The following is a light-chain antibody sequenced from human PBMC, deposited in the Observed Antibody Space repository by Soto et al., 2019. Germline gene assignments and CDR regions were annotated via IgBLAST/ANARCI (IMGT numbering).Light chain of an antibody. Sequence: QSVLTQPASVSGSPGQSITISCTGTSSDVGGYNYVSWYQQHSGKAPKLMIYDVSNRPSGASNRFSGSKSGNTASLTISGLQAEDEADYYCGSYASSSTLYVLGTGTKVTVL. CDR3: GSYASSSTLYV. CDR1: SSDVGGYNY. J-gene: IGLJ1*01. CDR2: DVS. V-gene: IGLV2-14*01.